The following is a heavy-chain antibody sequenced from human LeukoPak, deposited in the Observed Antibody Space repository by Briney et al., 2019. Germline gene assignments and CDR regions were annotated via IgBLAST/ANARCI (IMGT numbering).Heavy chain of an antibody. Sequence: SETLSLTCTVSGASISNDFWSWIRQPAGKGLEWIGRIYTSGSTNYNPSLKSRVTMSVDTSKNQFSLKLSSVTAADTAVYYCARVGLPYYYMDVWGKGTTVTVSS. CDR3: ARVGLPYYYMDV. CDR2: IYTSGST. CDR1: GASISNDF. J-gene: IGHJ6*03. V-gene: IGHV4-4*07.